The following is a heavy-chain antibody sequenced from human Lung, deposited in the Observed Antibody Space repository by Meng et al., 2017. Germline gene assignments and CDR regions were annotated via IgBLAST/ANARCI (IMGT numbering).Heavy chain of an antibody. V-gene: IGHV4-34*01. CDR3: ARGPTTMAHDFDY. CDR1: GGSFRVFY. D-gene: IGHD4-11*01. Sequence: QVQLRQWGPGLLKPSETRSLPCIVSGGSFRVFYWSWSRQPPGKGLEWIGEINHSGSTNYNPSLESRATISVDTSQNNLSLKLSSVTAADSAVYYCARGPTTMAHDFDYWGQGTLVTVSS. J-gene: IGHJ4*02. CDR2: INHSGST.